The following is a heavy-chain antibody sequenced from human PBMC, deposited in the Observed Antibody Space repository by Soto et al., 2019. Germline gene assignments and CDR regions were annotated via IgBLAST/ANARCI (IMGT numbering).Heavy chain of an antibody. CDR1: GFTFSSYA. D-gene: IGHD6-13*01. CDR2: ISGSGGST. V-gene: IGHV3-23*01. CDR3: AKSIAAAGTRAYYYYGMDV. J-gene: IGHJ6*02. Sequence: GGSLRLSCAASGFTFSSYAMSWVRQAPGKGLEWVSAISGSGGSTYYADSVKGRFTISRDNSKNTLYLQRNSLRAGDTAVYYCAKSIAAAGTRAYYYYGMDVWGQGTTVTVSS.